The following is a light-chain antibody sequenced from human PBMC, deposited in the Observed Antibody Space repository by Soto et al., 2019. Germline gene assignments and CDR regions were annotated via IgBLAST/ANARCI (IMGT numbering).Light chain of an antibody. CDR1: QSISSW. J-gene: IGKJ1*01. CDR3: QHHNSYSEA. Sequence: DIQMTQSPSTLSASVGDRVTITCRASQSISSWLAWYQQEPGKAPKLLIYDASTINSGIPSRFSASGSGTEFTLTISSLQPDDFATYYCQHHNSYSEAFGQGTKVDIK. CDR2: DAS. V-gene: IGKV1-5*01.